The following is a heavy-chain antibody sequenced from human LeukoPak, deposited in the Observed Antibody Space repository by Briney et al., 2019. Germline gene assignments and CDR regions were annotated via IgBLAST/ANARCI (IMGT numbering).Heavy chain of an antibody. Sequence: SSETLSLTCTVSGGSISSYYWSWIRQPPGKGLEWIGYIYYSGSTNYNPSLKSRVTISVDTSKNQFSLKLSSVTAADTAVYYCAASGYYNWYFDLWGRGTLVTVSS. J-gene: IGHJ2*01. CDR2: IYYSGST. CDR1: GGSISSYY. D-gene: IGHD3-3*01. CDR3: AASGYYNWYFDL. V-gene: IGHV4-59*12.